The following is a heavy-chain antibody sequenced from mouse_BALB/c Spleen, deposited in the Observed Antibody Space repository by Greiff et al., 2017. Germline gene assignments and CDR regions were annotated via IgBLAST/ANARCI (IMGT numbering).Heavy chain of an antibody. J-gene: IGHJ2*01. CDR1: GFNIKDTY. CDR3: APITTVERDYLDY. CDR2: IDPANGNT. Sequence: VQLQQSGAELVKPGASVKLSCTASGFNIKDTYMHWVKQRPEQGLEWIGRIDPANGNTKYDPKFQGKATITADTSSNTAYLQLSSLTSEDTAVYYCAPITTVERDYLDYWGQGTTLTVSS. D-gene: IGHD1-1*01. V-gene: IGHV14-3*02.